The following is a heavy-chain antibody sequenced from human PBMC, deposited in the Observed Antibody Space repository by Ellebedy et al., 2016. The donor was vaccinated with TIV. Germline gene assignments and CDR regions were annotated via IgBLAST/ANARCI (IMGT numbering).Heavy chain of an antibody. V-gene: IGHV5-10-1*01. CDR2: VDPTNSLLN. D-gene: IGHD3-10*01. CDR3: ARHGFSSYYQGVDV. Sequence: ASVKVSXXASGYTFSSYSIAWVRQKPGKVFEWIGRVDPTNSLLNYYNPSFRGHVTVSSDQSITTVYLQWHTLRASDTAIYYCARHGFSSYYQGVDVWGQGTTVTVSS. J-gene: IGHJ6*02. CDR1: GYTFSSYS.